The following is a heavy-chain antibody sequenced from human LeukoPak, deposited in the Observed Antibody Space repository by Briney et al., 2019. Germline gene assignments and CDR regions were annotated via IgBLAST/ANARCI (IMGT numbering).Heavy chain of an antibody. CDR2: IYSGGST. CDR3: ASLLGFYYFDY. J-gene: IGHJ4*02. Sequence: QPGGPLRLSCAASGFTVSSKYMSWVRQAPGKGLEWVSVIYSGGSTYYTDSVKGRFTISRDNSKNTVYLQMNSLRAEDTAVYYCASLLGFYYFDYWGQGTLVTVSS. CDR1: GFTVSSKY. D-gene: IGHD3-3*01. V-gene: IGHV3-53*01.